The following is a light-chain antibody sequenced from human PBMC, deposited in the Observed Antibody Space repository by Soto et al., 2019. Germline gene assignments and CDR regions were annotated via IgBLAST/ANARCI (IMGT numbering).Light chain of an antibody. J-gene: IGKJ1*01. CDR2: DAS. CDR3: QQRSNWLWT. V-gene: IGKV3-11*01. CDR1: QSVSSY. Sequence: EIVLTQSPATLSLSPGERAALSCGASQSVSSYLAWYQQKPGQAPRLLIYDASNRATGIPARFSGSGSGTDFTLTISSLEPEDFAVYYCQQRSNWLWTFGQGTKVDI.